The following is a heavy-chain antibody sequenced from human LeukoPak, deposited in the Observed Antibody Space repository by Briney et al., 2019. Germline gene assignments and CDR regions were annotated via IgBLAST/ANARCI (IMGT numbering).Heavy chain of an antibody. CDR3: ARVSGSRFDY. CDR2: INSSRSTK. J-gene: IGHJ4*02. V-gene: IGHV3-48*04. Sequence: PGGSLRLSCAASGFTFSSYSMNWIRQAPGKGLDWVSYINSSRSTKYYAYPAKRRSTISSAYAKNSLYLQMTSLRADKTADYYCARVSGSRFDYWGQGTLVTVSS. CDR1: GFTFSSYS. D-gene: IGHD1-26*01.